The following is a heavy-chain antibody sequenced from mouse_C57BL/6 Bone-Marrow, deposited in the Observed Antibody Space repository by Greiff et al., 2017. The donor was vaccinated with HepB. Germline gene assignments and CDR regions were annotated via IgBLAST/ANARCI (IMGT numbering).Heavy chain of an antibody. Sequence: EVKLQQSGPELVKPGASVKIPCKASGYTFTDYNMDWVKQSHGKSLEWIGDINPNNGGTIYNQKFKGKATLTVDKSSSTAYMELRSLTSEDTAVYYCARRQLRLFFFDYWGQGTTLTVSS. J-gene: IGHJ2*01. CDR3: ARRQLRLFFFDY. V-gene: IGHV1-18*01. D-gene: IGHD3-2*02. CDR2: INPNNGGT. CDR1: GYTFTDYN.